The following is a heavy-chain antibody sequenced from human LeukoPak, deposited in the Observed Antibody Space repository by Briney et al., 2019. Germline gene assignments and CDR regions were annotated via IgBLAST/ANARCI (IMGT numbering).Heavy chain of an antibody. CDR2: IKLDGSEA. J-gene: IGHJ4*02. CDR3: AKGNQQLALDY. D-gene: IGHD6-13*01. CDR1: GFTFSIYS. V-gene: IGHV3-7*03. Sequence: GGSLRLSCAASGFTFSIYSMTCVRQAQGKGLGWVATIKLDGSEAYYVGSVKGRFTISRDNAKNSLYLQMNSLRAEDMALYYCAKGNQQLALDYWGQGTLVTVSS.